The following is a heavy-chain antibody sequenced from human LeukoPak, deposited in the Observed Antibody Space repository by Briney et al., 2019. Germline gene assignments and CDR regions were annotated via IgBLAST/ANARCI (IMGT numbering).Heavy chain of an antibody. CDR1: GFTFGDYA. Sequence: GGSLRLSCTASGFTFGDYAMSWFRQATGKGLEWVANIKQDGSEKYYVDSVKGRFTISRDNAKNSLYLQMNSLRAEDTAVYYCARDDFDYWGQGTLVTVSS. CDR2: IKQDGSEK. CDR3: ARDDFDY. V-gene: IGHV3-7*01. J-gene: IGHJ4*02.